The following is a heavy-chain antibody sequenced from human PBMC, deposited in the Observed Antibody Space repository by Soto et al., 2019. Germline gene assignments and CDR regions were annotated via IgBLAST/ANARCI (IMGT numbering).Heavy chain of an antibody. V-gene: IGHV4-30-2*01. CDR2: IYHSGST. CDR3: ASGRARYYYDSSGYFDY. D-gene: IGHD3-22*01. CDR1: GGSINSGGYS. Sequence: PSETLSLTCAVSGGSINSGGYSWSWIRQPPGKGLEWIGYIYHSGSTYYNPSLKSRVTISVDRSKNQFSLKLSSVTAADTAVYYCASGRARYYYDSSGYFDYWGQGTLVTVSS. J-gene: IGHJ4*02.